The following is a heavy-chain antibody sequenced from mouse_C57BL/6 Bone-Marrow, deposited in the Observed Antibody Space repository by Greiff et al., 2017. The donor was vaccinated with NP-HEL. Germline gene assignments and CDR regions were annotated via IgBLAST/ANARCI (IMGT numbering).Heavy chain of an antibody. CDR2: ISSGGSYT. Sequence: EVMLVESGGDLVKPGGSLKLSCAASGFTFSSYGMSWVRQTPDKRLEWVATISSGGSYTYYPDSVKGRFTISSDNAKNTLYLQMSSLKSEDTAMYYCARRGAMDYWGQGTSVTVSS. CDR1: GFTFSSYG. J-gene: IGHJ4*01. V-gene: IGHV5-6*02. CDR3: ARRGAMDY.